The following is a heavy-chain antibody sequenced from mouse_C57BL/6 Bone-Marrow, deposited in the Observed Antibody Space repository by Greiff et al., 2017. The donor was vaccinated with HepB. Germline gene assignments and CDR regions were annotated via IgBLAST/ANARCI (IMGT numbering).Heavy chain of an antibody. CDR3: AREIYYDYDGFAY. D-gene: IGHD2-4*01. V-gene: IGHV1-54*01. J-gene: IGHJ3*01. CDR2: INPGSGGT. Sequence: VQLQQSGAELVRPGTSVKVSCKASGYAFTNYLIEWVKQRPGQGLEWIGVINPGSGGTNYNEKFKGKATLTADKSSSTAYMQLSSLTSEDSAVYFCAREIYYDYDGFAYWGQGTLVTVAA. CDR1: GYAFTNYL.